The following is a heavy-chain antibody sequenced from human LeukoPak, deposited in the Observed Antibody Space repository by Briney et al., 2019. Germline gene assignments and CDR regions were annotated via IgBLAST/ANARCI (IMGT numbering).Heavy chain of an antibody. CDR3: AKAGRGYSGYDYPGY. CDR1: GFTFSDYY. V-gene: IGHV3-11*04. CDR2: ISSSGSTI. J-gene: IGHJ4*02. Sequence: PGGSLRLSCAASGFTFSDYYMSWIRQAPGKGLEWVSYISSSGSTIYYADSVKGRFTISRDDSKNTLYLQMNSLRAEDTAVYYCAKAGRGYSGYDYPGYWGQGTLVTVSS. D-gene: IGHD5-12*01.